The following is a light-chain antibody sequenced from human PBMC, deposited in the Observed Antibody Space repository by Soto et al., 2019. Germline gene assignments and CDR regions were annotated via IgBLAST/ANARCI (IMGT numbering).Light chain of an antibody. CDR2: WAS. J-gene: IGKJ1*01. CDR3: QQYYSIPWT. Sequence: DILITQSPDSLALSXVXSSXIXXXTIQSXXHSSNNKICLAWYQQKPGQPPKVLIYWASNRESGVPDRFSGSGSGTDFTLTISSLQAEDVAVYYCQQYYSIPWTFGQGTKVDIK. V-gene: IGKV4-1*01. CDR1: QSXXHSSNNKIC.